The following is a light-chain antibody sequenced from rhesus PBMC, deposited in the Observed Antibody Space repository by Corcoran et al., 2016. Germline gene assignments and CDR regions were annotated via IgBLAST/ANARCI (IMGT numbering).Light chain of an antibody. CDR1: QGISSW. CDR2: KAS. V-gene: IGKV1-21*01. J-gene: IGKJ1*01. Sequence: DIQMTQSPSSLSASVGDRVTISCRASQGISSWLAWYQQKPGIAPKLLIYKASSLQSGVPSRVSGSGSGTDFTLTISSLQPEDFATYYCPQYNSAPPWTFGQGTKVEIK. CDR3: PQYNSAPPWT.